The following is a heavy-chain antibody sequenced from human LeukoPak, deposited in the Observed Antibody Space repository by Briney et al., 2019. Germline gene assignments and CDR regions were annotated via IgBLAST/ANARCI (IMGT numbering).Heavy chain of an antibody. CDR2: IGISSRHT. D-gene: IGHD4-23*01. CDR3: AKDLTTVATPYYYYYMDV. Sequence: PGGSLRLSCAASGFTFSTNSMNWVRQAPGKGLEWVSSIGISSRHTFYADSVKGRFTISRDNAENSVYLQMNSLRAEDTAVYYCAKDLTTVATPYYYYYMDVWGKGTTVTVSS. V-gene: IGHV3-21*01. CDR1: GFTFSTNS. J-gene: IGHJ6*03.